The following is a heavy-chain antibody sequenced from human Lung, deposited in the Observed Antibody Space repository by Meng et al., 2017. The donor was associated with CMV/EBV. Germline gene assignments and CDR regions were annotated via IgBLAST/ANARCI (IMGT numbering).Heavy chain of an antibody. J-gene: IGHJ4*02. CDR3: ASFPPPGKQWLVTDY. D-gene: IGHD6-19*01. CDR1: GGSISSSNW. V-gene: IGHV4-4*02. Sequence: HVQLQESGPGLGKPSGTLSLTSAVSGGSISSSNWWSWVRQPPGKGLEWIGEIYHSGSTNYNPSLKSRVTISVDKSKNQFSLKLSSVTAADTAVYYCASFPPPGKQWLVTDYWGQGTLVTVSS. CDR2: IYHSGST.